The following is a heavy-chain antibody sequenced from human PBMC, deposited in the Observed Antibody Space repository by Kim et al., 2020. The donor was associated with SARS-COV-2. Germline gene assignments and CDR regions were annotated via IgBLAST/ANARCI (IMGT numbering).Heavy chain of an antibody. V-gene: IGHV3-7*01. CDR1: GFPFSIYR. Sequence: GGSLRLSCTASGFPFSIYRMSWVRQAPGKGLEWVAQISQDGSETYYMYSAKGRFTISRDNAKNSLDLQMNRLRAEDTAVYYCARDSSWNHLLDFFHFDY. CDR2: ISQDGSET. J-gene: IGHJ4*01. D-gene: IGHD1-1*01. CDR3: ARDSSWNHLLDFFHFDY.